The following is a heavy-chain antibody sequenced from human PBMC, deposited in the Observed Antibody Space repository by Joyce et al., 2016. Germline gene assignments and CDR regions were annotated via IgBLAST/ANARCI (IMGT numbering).Heavy chain of an antibody. CDR2: IYYSGST. J-gene: IGHJ4*02. D-gene: IGHD4-17*01. V-gene: IGHV4-31*03. CDR1: GDSSSSGGYY. CDR3: ARFTVQTGFDY. Sequence: QVQLQESGPGLVKSSQTLSLTCTVSGDSSSSGGYYWSWIRQQPGKGLEWLGYIYYSGSTYYNPSLKSRVTISLDTSQNLFSLKLSSVTVADTAVFYCARFTVQTGFDYWGQGTLVTVPS.